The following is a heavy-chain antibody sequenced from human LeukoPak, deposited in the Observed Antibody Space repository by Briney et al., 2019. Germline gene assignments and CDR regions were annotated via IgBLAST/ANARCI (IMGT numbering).Heavy chain of an antibody. CDR1: GFTFSSYW. Sequence: SGGSLRLSCAASGFTFSSYWMSWVRQAPGKGLEWVANIKQDGSEKYYVDSVKGRFTISRDNAKNSLYLQMNSLRAEDTAVYYCARGVGAAGEYYFDYWGQGTLVTVSS. CDR2: IKQDGSEK. V-gene: IGHV3-7*01. CDR3: ARGVGAAGEYYFDY. D-gene: IGHD1-26*01. J-gene: IGHJ4*02.